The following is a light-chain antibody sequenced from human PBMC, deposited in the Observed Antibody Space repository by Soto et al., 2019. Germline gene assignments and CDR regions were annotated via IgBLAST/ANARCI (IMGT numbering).Light chain of an antibody. CDR1: QSISSY. CDR2: ATS. Sequence: DIQMTQSPSSLSASVGDRATITCLASQSISSYLNWYQQKPGKAPKLLIYATSSLQSGVTSRFSGSGSGTDFTLTISSLQPEDFATYYCQQSYSTPRTVGRGTKVEIK. V-gene: IGKV1-39*01. CDR3: QQSYSTPRT. J-gene: IGKJ4*02.